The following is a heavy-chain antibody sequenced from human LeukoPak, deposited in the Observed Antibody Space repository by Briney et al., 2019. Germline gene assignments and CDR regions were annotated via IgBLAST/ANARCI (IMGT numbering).Heavy chain of an antibody. CDR2: ISWNSGSM. CDR1: GFTFDDYA. Sequence: GGSLRLSCAASGFTFDDYAMHWVRQAPGKGLEWVSGISWNSGSMGYADSVKGRFTISRDNAKNSLYLQMNSLRAEDTAVYYCANSLRGGYYYDSSGLGDAFDIWGQGTMVTVSS. D-gene: IGHD3-22*01. J-gene: IGHJ3*02. CDR3: ANSLRGGYYYDSSGLGDAFDI. V-gene: IGHV3-9*01.